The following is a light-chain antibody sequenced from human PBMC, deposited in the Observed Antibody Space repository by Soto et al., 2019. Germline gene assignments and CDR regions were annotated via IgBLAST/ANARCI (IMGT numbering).Light chain of an antibody. CDR2: GAS. V-gene: IGKV3-15*01. J-gene: IGKJ1*01. CDR1: QSISRN. CDR3: QHYYNWPRT. Sequence: EIVMTQSPATLSVSPGDRVTLSRRASQSISRNLAWYQQKPGQAPRLLIYGASTRATGIPAWFSGSGSGTEFTLTISSLQSEDFAVYFCQHYYNWPRTFGQGTEVDI.